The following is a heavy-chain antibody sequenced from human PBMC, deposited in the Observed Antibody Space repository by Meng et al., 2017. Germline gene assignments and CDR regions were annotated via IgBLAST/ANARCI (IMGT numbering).Heavy chain of an antibody. CDR1: GGSISSSNW. CDR3: ARDGRSWD. CDR2: IYHSGST. J-gene: IGHJ4*02. D-gene: IGHD7-27*01. V-gene: IGHV4-4*02. Sequence: VQPQEAGPGLGQPLGTRSPTWAASGGSISSSNWCSWVRQPPGKGLEWIGEIYHSGSTNYNPSLKSRVTISVDKSKNQFSLKLSSVTAADTAVYYCARDGRSWDWGQGTLVTVSS.